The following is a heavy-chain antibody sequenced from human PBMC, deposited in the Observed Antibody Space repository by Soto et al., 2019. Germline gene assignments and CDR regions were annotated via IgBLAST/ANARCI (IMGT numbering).Heavy chain of an antibody. Sequence: GASVKVSCKASGYTFTNYGINWVRQAPGQGLEWMGWISAYNGNTNYAQNLQGRVTMTTDTSTNTAYMELRSLRSDDTALCYCARGRGVVRGVILDYWGLGTLVTVSS. D-gene: IGHD3-10*01. CDR2: ISAYNGNT. CDR3: ARGRGVVRGVILDY. V-gene: IGHV1-18*01. J-gene: IGHJ4*02. CDR1: GYTFTNYG.